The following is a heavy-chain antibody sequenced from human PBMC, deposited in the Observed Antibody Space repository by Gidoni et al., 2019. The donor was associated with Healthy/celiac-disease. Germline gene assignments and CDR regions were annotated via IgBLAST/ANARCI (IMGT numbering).Heavy chain of an antibody. CDR2: IDPGDSDT. CDR1: GYSFTSYW. V-gene: IGHV5-51*01. CDR3: ARLGSSSSSPYYYYGMDV. J-gene: IGHJ6*02. D-gene: IGHD6-6*01. Sequence: EVQLVQSGAEVKKPGESLKISCKGSGYSFTSYWIGWVRQMPGKGLEWMGIIDPGDSDTRYSPSFQGQVTISADKSISTAYLQWSSLKASDTAMYYCARLGSSSSSPYYYYGMDVWGQGTTVTVSS.